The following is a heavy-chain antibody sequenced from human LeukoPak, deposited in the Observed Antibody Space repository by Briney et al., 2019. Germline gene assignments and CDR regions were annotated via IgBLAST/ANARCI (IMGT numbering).Heavy chain of an antibody. Sequence: PGRSLRLSCAASGFTFSSYSMNWVRQAPGKGLEWVSSISSSSSYIYYADSVKGRFTISRDNAKNSLYLQMNSLRAEDTAVYYCARVGSGANDYWGQGTLVTVSS. V-gene: IGHV3-21*01. CDR1: GFTFSSYS. CDR2: ISSSSSYI. D-gene: IGHD3-10*01. J-gene: IGHJ4*02. CDR3: ARVGSGANDY.